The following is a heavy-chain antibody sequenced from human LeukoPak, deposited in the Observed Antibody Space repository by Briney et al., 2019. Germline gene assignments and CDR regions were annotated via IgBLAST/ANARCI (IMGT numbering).Heavy chain of an antibody. CDR2: ISYDGSNK. V-gene: IGHV3-30*04. J-gene: IGHJ4*02. D-gene: IGHD6-6*01. CDR1: GFTFSSYA. Sequence: GGSLRLSCAASGFTFSSYAMHWVRQAPGKGLEWVAVISYDGSNKYYADSVKGRFTISRDNSKNTLYLQMNSLRAEDTAVYYCARALEYSSSSWSLDYWGQGTLVTVSS. CDR3: ARALEYSSSSWSLDY.